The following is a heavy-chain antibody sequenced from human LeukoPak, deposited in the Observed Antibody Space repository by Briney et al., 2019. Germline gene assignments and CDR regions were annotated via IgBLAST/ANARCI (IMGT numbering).Heavy chain of an antibody. Sequence: GGSLRLSCAASGFTFSDHYMDWVRQAPGKGLEWVGRTRNKANSYTTEYAASVKGRFTISRDDSKNSLYLRMNSLKTEDTAVYYCARVGSQGYCSGGSCRAFDIWGQGTMVTVSS. CDR3: ARVGSQGYCSGGSCRAFDI. D-gene: IGHD2-15*01. J-gene: IGHJ3*02. V-gene: IGHV3-72*01. CDR1: GFTFSDHY. CDR2: TRNKANSYTT.